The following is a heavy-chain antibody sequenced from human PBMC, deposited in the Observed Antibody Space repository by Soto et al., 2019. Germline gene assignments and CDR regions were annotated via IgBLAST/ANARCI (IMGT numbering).Heavy chain of an antibody. CDR1: GASISSGNYY. CDR3: ARASFDYLWLYDY. CDR2: IYHRGTT. V-gene: IGHV4-31*03. Sequence: SETLSLTCTVSGASISSGNYYWNWVRQYPGKGLEWVGYIYHRGTTYYNPSLKSRLSISLDTSKNQFSLKVSSVTAADTAVYYCARASFDYLWLYDYWGQGTLVTVS. D-gene: IGHD3-9*01. J-gene: IGHJ4*02.